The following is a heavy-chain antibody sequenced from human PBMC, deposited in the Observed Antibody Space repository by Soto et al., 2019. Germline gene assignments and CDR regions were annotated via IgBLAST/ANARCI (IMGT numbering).Heavy chain of an antibody. Sequence: PSGTLSLTCTASGGSMSGASYYWGWIRQSPGKGLEWLGSLYYTGNTYYNPSLCSRVTISADTSKNQFPLKLSSVTATDAAVYYCASFYRSGVAAISGRGDKYWGKGTLVPVSS. J-gene: IGHJ4*02. D-gene: IGHD6-19*01. CDR3: ASFYRSGVAAISGRGDKY. CDR2: LYYTGNT. V-gene: IGHV4-39*01. CDR1: GGSMSGASYY.